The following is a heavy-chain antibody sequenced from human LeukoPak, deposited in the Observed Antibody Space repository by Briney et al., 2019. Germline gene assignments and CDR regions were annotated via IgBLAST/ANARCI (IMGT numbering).Heavy chain of an antibody. CDR3: AKSLRAALGTGAFDI. D-gene: IGHD1-1*01. CDR2: IQDGGSST. CDR1: GFSFSSYA. J-gene: IGHJ3*02. Sequence: GGSLRLSCVASGFSFSSYAMSWVLQPPGKGLEWVSTIQDGGSSTYTDSVKGRFTISRDNSENMLNLQMNSLRAEDTALYYCAKSLRAALGTGAFDIWGQGTMVTVSS. V-gene: IGHV3-23*05.